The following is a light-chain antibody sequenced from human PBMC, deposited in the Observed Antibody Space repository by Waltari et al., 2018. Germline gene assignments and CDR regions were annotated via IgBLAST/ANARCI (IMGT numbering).Light chain of an antibody. CDR3: MQALQTPLT. J-gene: IGKJ4*01. V-gene: IGKV2-28*01. Sequence: DIVMTQSPLSLPVTPGEPASISCRSSQRLLHSNGNNYLDWYLQKPGQSPQLLIYLGSNRAAGVPDRFSGSGSGTDFTLYISRVEAEDVGVYYCMQALQTPLTFGGGTKAEIK. CDR1: QRLLHSNGNNY. CDR2: LGS.